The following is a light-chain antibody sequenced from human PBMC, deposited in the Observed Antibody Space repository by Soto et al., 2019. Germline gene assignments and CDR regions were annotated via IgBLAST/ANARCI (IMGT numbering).Light chain of an antibody. CDR2: EVS. V-gene: IGLV2-14*01. CDR1: SSDVGGYNY. J-gene: IGLJ1*01. CDR3: SSYTSSSTLV. Sequence: SVLTQPASVSGSPGKSITISCTGTSSDVGGYNYVAWYQQYPGKAPKLMIYEVSDRPSGVSIRFSGSKSGNTASLTISGLQADDEADYYCSSYTSSSTLVFGTGTMVNFL.